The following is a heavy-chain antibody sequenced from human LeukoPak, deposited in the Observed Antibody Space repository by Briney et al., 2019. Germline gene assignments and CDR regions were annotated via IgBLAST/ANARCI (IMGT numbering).Heavy chain of an antibody. V-gene: IGHV1-18*01. D-gene: IGHD2-21*01. Sequence: ASVKVSCKASGGTFSSYGISWVRQAPGQGLEWMGWISAYNGNTNYAQKLQGRVTMTTDTSTSTAYMELRSLRSDDTAVYYCARAAEGGDHIDYWGQGTLVTVSS. CDR1: GGTFSSYG. CDR3: ARAAEGGDHIDY. J-gene: IGHJ4*02. CDR2: ISAYNGNT.